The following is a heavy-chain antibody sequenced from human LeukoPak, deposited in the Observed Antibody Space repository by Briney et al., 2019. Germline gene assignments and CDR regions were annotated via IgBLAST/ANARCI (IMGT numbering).Heavy chain of an antibody. CDR1: GGSISSSSYY. CDR2: IYYSGST. CDR3: AREEYCSGGSCYSDFDY. J-gene: IGHJ4*02. Sequence: SETLSLTCTVSGGSISSSSYYWGWIRQPPGKGLEWIGSIYYSGSTYYNPSLKSRVTVSVDTPKNQFSLKLSSVTAADTAVYYCAREEYCSGGSCYSDFDYWGQGTLVTVSS. D-gene: IGHD2-15*01. V-gene: IGHV4-39*07.